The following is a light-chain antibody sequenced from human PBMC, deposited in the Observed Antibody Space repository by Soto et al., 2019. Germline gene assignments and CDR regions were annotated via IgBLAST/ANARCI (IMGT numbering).Light chain of an antibody. CDR1: QSVRSSF. CDR3: QQYENAVMYT. CDR2: DVS. V-gene: IGKV3-20*01. Sequence: EIVLTQSPGTLSLSPGERATLSCRASQSVRSSFFAWYQQKPGQAPRLLIYDVSIRATGIPDRFSGSGSGTDFTRTINRLEPEDFAVYYCQQYENAVMYTLGQGTKLEIK. J-gene: IGKJ2*01.